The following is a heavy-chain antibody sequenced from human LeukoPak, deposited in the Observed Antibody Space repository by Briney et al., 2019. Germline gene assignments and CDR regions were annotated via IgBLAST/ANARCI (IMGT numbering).Heavy chain of an antibody. CDR2: INPSGGST. J-gene: IGHJ4*02. Sequence: ASVKVSCKASGYTFTSYYMHWVRQAPGQGLEWMGIINPSGGSTSYAQKFQGRVTMTRDTSTSTVYMELSSLRSVDTAVYYCAREGGEDYDSSGYYLVYWGQGTLVTVSS. D-gene: IGHD3-22*01. V-gene: IGHV1-46*03. CDR3: AREGGEDYDSSGYYLVY. CDR1: GYTFTSYY.